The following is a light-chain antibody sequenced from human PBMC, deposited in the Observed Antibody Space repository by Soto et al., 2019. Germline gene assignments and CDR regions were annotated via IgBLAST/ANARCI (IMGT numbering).Light chain of an antibody. CDR2: WAS. V-gene: IGKV4-1*01. CDR1: QSVLYGSNNMNY. Sequence: DVVLTQSPDSLAVSLGERATINCKSSQSVLYGSNNMNYLAWYQQKAGQPPKLLIYWASTRESGVPDRFGGSGSGTEFTLTISSLQAEDVAVYYCQQYYSTPWKFGQGTKVDSK. J-gene: IGKJ1*01. CDR3: QQYYSTPWK.